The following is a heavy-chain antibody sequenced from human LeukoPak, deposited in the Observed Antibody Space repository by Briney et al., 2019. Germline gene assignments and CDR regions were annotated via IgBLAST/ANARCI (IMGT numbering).Heavy chain of an antibody. CDR1: LDSMTDYY. V-gene: IGHV4-4*09. Sequence: SETLSLTCNVSLDSMTDYYWSWIRQSPGGGLQWTGYLSERAATNYLPSLRSRVTISVDKSKWQVFLRLNSVTAADTALYYCVASYATSSGIDHWGQGTLVTVSS. CDR3: VASYATSSGIDH. J-gene: IGHJ4*02. D-gene: IGHD2/OR15-2a*01. CDR2: LSERAAT.